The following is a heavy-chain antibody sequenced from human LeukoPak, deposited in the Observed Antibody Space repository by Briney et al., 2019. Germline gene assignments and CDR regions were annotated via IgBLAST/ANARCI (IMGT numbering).Heavy chain of an antibody. J-gene: IGHJ4*02. V-gene: IGHV3-7*01. CDR1: GFTFSSYA. CDR3: ARETPDSSGWD. CDR2: IKQDGSQK. D-gene: IGHD6-19*01. Sequence: TGGSLRLSCAASGFTFSSYAMSWVRQAPGKGLEWVANIKQDGSQKSYVDSVKGRFTISRDNAKNSLYLQMNSLRAEDTAVYYCARETPDSSGWDWGQGTLVTVSS.